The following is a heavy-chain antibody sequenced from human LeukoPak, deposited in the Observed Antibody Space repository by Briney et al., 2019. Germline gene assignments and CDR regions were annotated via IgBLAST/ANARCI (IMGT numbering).Heavy chain of an antibody. V-gene: IGHV3-30*04. J-gene: IGHJ3*02. Sequence: GGSLRLSCAASGFTVSNYAMDWVRQTPGKGLEWVAVISKDGSMKYYADSVKGRFTVSRDNSNNTLYLQMNSLKTEDTAVYYCAGESFDIWGQGTMVTVSS. CDR3: AGESFDI. CDR1: GFTVSNYA. CDR2: ISKDGSMK.